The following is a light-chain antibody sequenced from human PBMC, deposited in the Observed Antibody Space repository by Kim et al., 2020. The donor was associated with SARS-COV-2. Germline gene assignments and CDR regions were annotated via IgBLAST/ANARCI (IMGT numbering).Light chain of an antibody. Sequence: DIQMTQSPSSLSASVGDRITITCRASQDINYYLAWFQQKPGQAPKSLIYAASSLQSGVPSKFSGSGSGTYFTLTISSLQPEDFATYFCQQYTSYPRTFGQGTKVEVK. CDR2: AAS. J-gene: IGKJ1*01. V-gene: IGKV1-16*02. CDR3: QQYTSYPRT. CDR1: QDINYY.